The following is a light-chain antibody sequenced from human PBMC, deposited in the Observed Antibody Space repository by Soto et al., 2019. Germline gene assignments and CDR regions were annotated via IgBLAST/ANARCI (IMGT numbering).Light chain of an antibody. CDR1: QSVSRSY. Sequence: EIVLTQSPGTLSLSPGERATLSCRASQSVSRSYLAWYQQKPGQAPRLLIYGASSRATGIPDRFSGSGSGTDFTLTISRLEPEDFAVYYCQQDGSSRGYTFGQGTKLEIK. V-gene: IGKV3-20*01. CDR2: GAS. CDR3: QQDGSSRGYT. J-gene: IGKJ2*01.